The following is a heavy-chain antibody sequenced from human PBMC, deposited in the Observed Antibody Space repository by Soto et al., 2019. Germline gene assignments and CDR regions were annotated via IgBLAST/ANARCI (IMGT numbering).Heavy chain of an antibody. CDR3: ARGGVKNLAKVFDP. Sequence: SETLSLTCAVSGGSISSGGYSWSWIRQPPGKGLEWIGYIYHSGSTYYNPSLKSRVTISVDRSKNQFSLKLSSVTAADTAVYYCARGGVKNLAKVFDPWGQGTLVTVSS. J-gene: IGHJ5*02. CDR1: GGSISSGGYS. V-gene: IGHV4-30-2*01. CDR2: IYHSGST. D-gene: IGHD2-8*01.